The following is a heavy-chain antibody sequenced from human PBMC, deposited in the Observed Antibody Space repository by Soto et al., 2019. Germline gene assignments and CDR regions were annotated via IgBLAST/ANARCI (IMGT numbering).Heavy chain of an antibody. CDR2: ISGSGGST. CDR3: AKALKKTVTPDY. CDR1: GFTFIGFA. D-gene: IGHD3-16*02. Sequence: VVSLRLSWAAFGFTFIGFAMSWVRQAPGKGLEWVSAISGSGGSTYYADSVKGRFTISRDNSKNTLYLQMNSLRAEDTAVYYCAKALKKTVTPDYWGQGTLVTVSS. J-gene: IGHJ4*02. V-gene: IGHV3-23*01.